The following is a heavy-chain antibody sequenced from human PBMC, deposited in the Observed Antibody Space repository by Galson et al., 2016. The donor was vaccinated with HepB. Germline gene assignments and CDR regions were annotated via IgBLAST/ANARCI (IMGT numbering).Heavy chain of an antibody. Sequence: PALVKPTQTLTLTCTFSGFSLSTTGVGVGWIRQPPGKAPEWLALIDWDEAKRYSPSLKSRLTITKDTSKNQVVLTMTSMDPVDSDTYYCAHRLTYHNAFDIWGQGTMVTVSS. D-gene: IGHD2-2*01. V-gene: IGHV2-5*02. J-gene: IGHJ3*02. CDR3: AHRLTYHNAFDI. CDR1: GFSLSTTGVG. CDR2: IDWDEAK.